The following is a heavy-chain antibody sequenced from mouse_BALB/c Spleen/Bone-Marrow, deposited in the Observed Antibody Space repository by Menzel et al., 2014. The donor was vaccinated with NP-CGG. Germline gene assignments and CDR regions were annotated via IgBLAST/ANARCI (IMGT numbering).Heavy chain of an antibody. CDR3: ARGDYYRSVMDY. D-gene: IGHD2-14*01. J-gene: IGHJ4*01. V-gene: IGHV1S56*01. Sequence: QVHVKQSGPELVRPGASMMISCKASGYTFTTSFIHWVKQRPGQGLEWIGWIYPGNINIKYNENFKDKVTLTADKSSSTAHMQFSSLTSEDSAVYVCARGDYYRSVMDYWGQGTSVTVSS. CDR1: GYTFTTSF. CDR2: IYPGNINI.